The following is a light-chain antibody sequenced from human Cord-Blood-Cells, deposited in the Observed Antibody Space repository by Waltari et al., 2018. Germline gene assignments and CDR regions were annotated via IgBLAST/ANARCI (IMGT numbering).Light chain of an antibody. V-gene: IGLV2-23*01. Sequence: QSALTQPASVSGSPGQSITISCTGTSSDVGSYNLVSWYQQHPGKAPKLMIYEGSKRPSGVVNRLSGSKSGNTASLTISGLQAEDEADYYCCSYAGSSTYVFGTGTKVTVL. CDR2: EGS. CDR3: CSYAGSSTYV. CDR1: SSDVGSYNL. J-gene: IGLJ1*01.